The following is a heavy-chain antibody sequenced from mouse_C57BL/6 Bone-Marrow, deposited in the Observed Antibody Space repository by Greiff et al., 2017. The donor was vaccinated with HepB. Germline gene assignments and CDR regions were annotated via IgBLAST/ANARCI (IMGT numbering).Heavy chain of an antibody. Sequence: QVQLKQPGAELVMPGASVKLSCKASGYTFTSYWMHWVKQRPGQGLEWIGEIDPSDSYTNYNQKFKGKSTLTVDKSSSTAYMQLSSLTSEDSAVYYCARGILRSFDYWGQGTTLTVSS. D-gene: IGHD1-1*01. J-gene: IGHJ2*01. CDR1: GYTFTSYW. CDR3: ARGILRSFDY. CDR2: IDPSDSYT. V-gene: IGHV1-69*01.